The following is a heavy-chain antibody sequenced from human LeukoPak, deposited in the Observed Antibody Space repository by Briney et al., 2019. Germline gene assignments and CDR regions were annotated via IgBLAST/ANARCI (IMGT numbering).Heavy chain of an antibody. Sequence: GGSLRLSCAASGFTFSSYSMNWFRQAPGKGLEWVSSISSSSSYIYYADSVKGRFTISRDNAKNSLYLQMNSLRAEDTAVYYCARDRQYSSGFFDYWGQGTLVTVSS. CDR2: ISSSSSYI. V-gene: IGHV3-21*01. CDR1: GFTFSSYS. CDR3: ARDRQYSSGFFDY. D-gene: IGHD6-19*01. J-gene: IGHJ4*02.